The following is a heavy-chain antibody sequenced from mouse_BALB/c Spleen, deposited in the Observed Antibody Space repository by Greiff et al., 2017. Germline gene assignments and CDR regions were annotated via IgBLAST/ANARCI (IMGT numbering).Heavy chain of an antibody. Sequence: EVMLVESGGGLVKPGGSLKLSCAASGFAFSSYDMSWVRQTPEKRLEWVAYISSGGGSTYYPDTVKGRFTISRDNAKNTLYLQMSSLKSEDTAMYYCARHEDYYGYSFAYWGQGTLVTVSA. CDR1: GFAFSSYD. J-gene: IGHJ3*01. CDR2: ISSGGGST. D-gene: IGHD1-2*01. CDR3: ARHEDYYGYSFAY. V-gene: IGHV5-12-1*01.